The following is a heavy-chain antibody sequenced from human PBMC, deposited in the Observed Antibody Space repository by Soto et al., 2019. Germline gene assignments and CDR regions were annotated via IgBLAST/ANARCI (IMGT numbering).Heavy chain of an antibody. Sequence: EVQLVESGGGLVQPGGSLTVSCAASGFTFSSSWMHWVRQAPGKGLVWVSRINSDGSTTTYADSVKGRFTISRDNGKNTLYLQMTSLRAEDTAVYYCGRALGSGADCWGQGTLVTVSS. CDR2: INSDGSTT. J-gene: IGHJ4*02. V-gene: IGHV3-74*01. CDR3: GRALGSGADC. CDR1: GFTFSSSW. D-gene: IGHD6-25*01.